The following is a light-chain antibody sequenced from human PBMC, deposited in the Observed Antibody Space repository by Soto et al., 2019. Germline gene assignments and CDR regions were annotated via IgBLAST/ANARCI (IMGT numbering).Light chain of an antibody. V-gene: IGLV1-44*01. CDR2: SND. CDR3: AVWDDSLNGWV. Sequence: QSVLTQPPSASGTPGQRVTISCSGSSSNIGTNAVNWCQQLPGTAPRLLIYSNDQRPPGVPDRFSGSKSGTSASLGISGLQSEDEADYFCAVWDDSLNGWVCGGGTKVTVL. CDR1: SSNIGTNA. J-gene: IGLJ3*02.